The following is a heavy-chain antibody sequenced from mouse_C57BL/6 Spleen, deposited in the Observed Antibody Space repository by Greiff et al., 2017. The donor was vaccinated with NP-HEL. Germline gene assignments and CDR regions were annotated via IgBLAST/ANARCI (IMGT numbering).Heavy chain of an antibody. Sequence: QVQLQQPGAELVKPGASVKLSCKASGYTFTSYWMHWVKQRPGQGLEWIGMIHPNSGSTNYNEKFKSKATLTVDKSSSTAYMQLSSLTSEDSAVYYCARRGSYGSSPFDYWGQGTTLTVSS. J-gene: IGHJ2*01. CDR1: GYTFTSYW. V-gene: IGHV1-64*01. CDR3: ARRGSYGSSPFDY. D-gene: IGHD1-1*01. CDR2: IHPNSGST.